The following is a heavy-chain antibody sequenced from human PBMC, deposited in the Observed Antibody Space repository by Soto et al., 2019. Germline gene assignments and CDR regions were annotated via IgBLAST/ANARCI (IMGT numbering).Heavy chain of an antibody. CDR1: GFTFSDYG. CDR2: ISHEGGTQ. CDR3: AKEGSTKGSRWDDY. Sequence: QVQLAESGGGVVQPGGSLRLSCAASGFTFSDYGMDWIRQAPGKGLEWVAVISHEGGTQYYADSVRGRFTVSRDNSKKKLNLQMDSLRPEDTGVYVCAKEGSTKGSRWDDYWGQGTLVTVSS. V-gene: IGHV3-30*18. J-gene: IGHJ4*02. D-gene: IGHD1-26*01.